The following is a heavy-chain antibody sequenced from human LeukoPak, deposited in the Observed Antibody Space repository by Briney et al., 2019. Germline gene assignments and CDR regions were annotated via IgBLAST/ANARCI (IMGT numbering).Heavy chain of an antibody. CDR1: GFTFSSYS. Sequence: GGSLRLSCAASGFTFSSYSMNWVRQAPGKGLEWVSSIRSSSTYIYYADSVKGRFTISRDNAKNSLYLQMNSLRAEDTAVYYCATDQYCSGGSCYSGYMDVWGKGTTVTASS. V-gene: IGHV3-21*01. D-gene: IGHD2-15*01. CDR2: IRSSSTYI. J-gene: IGHJ6*03. CDR3: ATDQYCSGGSCYSGYMDV.